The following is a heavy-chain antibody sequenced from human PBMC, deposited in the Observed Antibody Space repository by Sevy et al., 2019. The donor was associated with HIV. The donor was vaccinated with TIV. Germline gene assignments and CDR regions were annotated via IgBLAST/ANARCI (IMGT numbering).Heavy chain of an antibody. D-gene: IGHD4-17*01. V-gene: IGHV4-4*07. CDR1: GGSISSYY. CDR2: IYTSGST. CDR3: ARTDYGDYSQHSYYFDY. Sequence: SETLSLTCTVSGGSISSYYWSWIRQPAGKGLEWIGRIYTSGSTNYNPSLKSRVTMSVDTSKNQFSLKLSSVTAADTAVYYCARTDYGDYSQHSYYFDYWGQGTLVTVSS. J-gene: IGHJ4*02.